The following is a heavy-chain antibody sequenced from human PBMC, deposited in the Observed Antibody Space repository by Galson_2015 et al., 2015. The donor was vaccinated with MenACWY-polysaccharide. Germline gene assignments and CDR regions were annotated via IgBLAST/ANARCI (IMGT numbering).Heavy chain of an antibody. CDR3: AGDISYCSGGSCYYYYGMDV. J-gene: IGHJ6*02. Sequence: SLRLSCAASGFIFSGYAMNWVRQAPGKGLEWVATISYGGGDKYYADSVKGRFTISRDNSKNTLYLQMDSLRAEDTAVYYCAGDISYCSGGSCYYYYGMDVWGQGTTVTVSS. CDR2: ISYGGGDK. D-gene: IGHD2-15*01. V-gene: IGHV3-30*03. CDR1: GFIFSGYA.